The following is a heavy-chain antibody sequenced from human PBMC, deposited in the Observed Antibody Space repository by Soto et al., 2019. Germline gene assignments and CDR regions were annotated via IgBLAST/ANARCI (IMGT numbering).Heavy chain of an antibody. CDR3: ARARVPYGSSWYRYDYYGMDI. CDR1: GDSISSSSYY. Sequence: PSETLSLTCTVSGDSISSSSYYWSWIRQHPGKGLEWIGYIHYSGNTRYNPSLKSRLTISVDTSKNQFSLMLSSRTAADTAVYFCARARVPYGSSWYRYDYYGMDIWGQGTTVTVSS. J-gene: IGHJ6*02. CDR2: IHYSGNT. D-gene: IGHD6-13*01. V-gene: IGHV4-31*03.